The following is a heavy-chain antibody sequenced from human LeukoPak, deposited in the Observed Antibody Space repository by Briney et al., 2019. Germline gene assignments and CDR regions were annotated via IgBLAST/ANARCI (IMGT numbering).Heavy chain of an antibody. V-gene: IGHV3-21*04. CDR3: AKDSSVASALWYFDY. J-gene: IGHJ4*02. CDR1: GFTSSTYS. Sequence: PGGSLRLSCAGSGFTSSTYSMNWVRQAPGKGLEWVSSITSSNNYIYYADSMEGRFTISRDNAKNSLYLQMNSLRVEDTAVYYCAKDSSVASALWYFDYWGQGTLVTVSS. D-gene: IGHD6-19*01. CDR2: ITSSNNYI.